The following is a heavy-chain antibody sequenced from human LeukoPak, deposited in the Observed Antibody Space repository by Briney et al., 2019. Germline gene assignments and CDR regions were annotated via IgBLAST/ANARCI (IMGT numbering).Heavy chain of an antibody. CDR1: GGTFSSYA. CDR3: ATADCANGVCYWGAEFDY. Sequence: ASVKVSCKASGGTFSSYAISWVRQAPGQGLEWMGRIIPILGIANYAQKFQGRVTITADKSTSTAYMELSSLRSEDTAVYYCATADCANGVCYWGAEFDYWGQGTLVTVSS. V-gene: IGHV1-69*04. CDR2: IIPILGIA. J-gene: IGHJ4*02. D-gene: IGHD2-8*01.